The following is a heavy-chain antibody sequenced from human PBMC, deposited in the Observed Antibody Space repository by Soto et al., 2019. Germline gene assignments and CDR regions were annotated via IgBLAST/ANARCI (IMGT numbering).Heavy chain of an antibody. V-gene: IGHV1-69*01. Sequence: QVQLVQSGAEVKKPGSSVKVSCKASGGTFSSYAISWVRQAPGQGLEWMGGIIPIFGTANYAQKFQGRVTITADESTSTAYMELSSLRSEDTAVYYCARGGSRGCGGDFSTYWYFDLWGRGTLVTVSS. D-gene: IGHD2-21*02. CDR1: GGTFSSYA. CDR2: IIPIFGTA. CDR3: ARGGSRGCGGDFSTYWYFDL. J-gene: IGHJ2*01.